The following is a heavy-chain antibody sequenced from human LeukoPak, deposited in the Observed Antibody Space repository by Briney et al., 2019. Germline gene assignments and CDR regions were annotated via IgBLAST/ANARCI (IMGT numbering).Heavy chain of an antibody. Sequence: PSETLSLTCTVSGGSISSHYWSWIRQPPGKGLEWIAYIFYSGSANYNPSLKSRVTMSVDTSKNQFSLKLSSVTAADTAVYYCARGGSSGYDPFDYWGQGTLVTVSS. CDR2: IFYSGSA. CDR3: ARGGSSGYDPFDY. V-gene: IGHV4-59*11. D-gene: IGHD5-12*01. CDR1: GGSISSHY. J-gene: IGHJ4*02.